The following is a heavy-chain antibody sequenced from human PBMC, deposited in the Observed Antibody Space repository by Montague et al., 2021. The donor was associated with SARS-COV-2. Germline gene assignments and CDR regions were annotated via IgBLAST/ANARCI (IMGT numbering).Heavy chain of an antibody. D-gene: IGHD3-10*01. V-gene: IGHV4-39*01. CDR1: GGFISSSSCY. CDR3: ARRGSSVWGVTVSAELDY. CDR2: IYYSGST. Sequence: SETLSLTCSVSGGFISSSSCYWGWIRQPPGKGLEWIGSIYYSGSTYYNPSLKSRVTISVDTSKNQFSLKLSSVTAADTAVYYCARRGSSVWGVTVSAELDYWGQGILVTVSS. J-gene: IGHJ4*02.